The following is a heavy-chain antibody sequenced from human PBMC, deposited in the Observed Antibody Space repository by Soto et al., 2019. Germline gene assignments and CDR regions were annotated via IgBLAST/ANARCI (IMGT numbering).Heavy chain of an antibody. CDR1: GFTFSSYS. V-gene: IGHV3-21*01. CDR3: AGEYRGSNNWFDP. J-gene: IGHJ5*02. CDR2: ISSSSSYI. Sequence: PGGSLRLSCAASGFTFSSYSMNWVRQAPGKGLEWVSSISSSSSYIYYADSVKGRFTISRDNAKNSLYLQMNSLRAEDTAVYYCAGEYRGSNNWFDPWGQGTLVTVSS. D-gene: IGHD3-10*01.